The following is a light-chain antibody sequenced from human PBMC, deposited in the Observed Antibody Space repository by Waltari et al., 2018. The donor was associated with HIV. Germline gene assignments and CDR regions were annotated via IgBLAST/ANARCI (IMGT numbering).Light chain of an antibody. CDR3: VLFMGYCRWV. CDR1: SGSVSTSYY. Sequence: QTVVTQEPSFSVSPGGTVTLTCGVISGSVSTSYYPSWYQQTPGQHPLTRCENTYTRASGGPDRFSGTSLGNKAALTNTGGQADDESDYYCVLFMGYCRWVFDGRTKLTVL. J-gene: IGLJ3*02. V-gene: IGLV8-61*01. CDR2: NTY.